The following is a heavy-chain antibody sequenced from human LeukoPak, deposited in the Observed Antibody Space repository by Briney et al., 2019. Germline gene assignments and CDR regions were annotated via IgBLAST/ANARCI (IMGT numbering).Heavy chain of an antibody. CDR3: ARAPSEIGGYYPEYFRH. CDR1: GFTFSTYW. J-gene: IGHJ1*01. D-gene: IGHD3-22*01. Sequence: GGSLRLSCAASGFTFSTYWMHWVRQAPGEGLVWVSRIKSDGSTNYADSVKGRFTISRDNAKNTVSLQMNSLRPEDTGVYYCARAPSEIGGYYPEYFRHWGQGTLVIVSS. V-gene: IGHV3-74*01. CDR2: IKSDGST.